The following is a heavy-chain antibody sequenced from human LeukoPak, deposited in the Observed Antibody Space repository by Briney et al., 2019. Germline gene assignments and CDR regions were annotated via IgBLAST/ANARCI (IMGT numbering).Heavy chain of an antibody. CDR3: ARHRMTVAGTWYYYYGMDV. D-gene: IGHD6-19*01. V-gene: IGHV5-51*01. Sequence: GESLKISCKGSGYSFTSYWIGWVRQMPGKGLEWMEIIYPGDSDTRYSPSFQGQVTISADKSISTAYLQWSSLKASDTAMYYCARHRMTVAGTWYYYYGMDVWGQGTTVTVSS. CDR2: IYPGDSDT. J-gene: IGHJ6*02. CDR1: GYSFTSYW.